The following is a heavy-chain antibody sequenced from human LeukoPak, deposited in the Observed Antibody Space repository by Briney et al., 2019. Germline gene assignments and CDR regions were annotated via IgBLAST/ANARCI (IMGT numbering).Heavy chain of an antibody. CDR2: IYYSGST. V-gene: IGHV4-39*01. CDR1: GGSISSSRYY. J-gene: IGHJ4*02. CDR3: ASYGSGSYYWAAFDY. D-gene: IGHD3-10*01. Sequence: KPSETLSLTRTVSGGSISSSRYYWGWIRQPPGKGLEWIGSIYYSGSTYYNPSLKSRVTISVDTSKNQFSLKLSSVTAADTAVYYCASYGSGSYYWAAFDYWGQGTLVTVSS.